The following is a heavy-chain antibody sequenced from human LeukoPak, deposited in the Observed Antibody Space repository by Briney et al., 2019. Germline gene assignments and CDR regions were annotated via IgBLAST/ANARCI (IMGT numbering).Heavy chain of an antibody. CDR3: ARGLEQQLVIGGTTRYYFDY. Sequence: ASVKVSCKASGYTFTSYYMHWVRQAPGQGLEWMGIINPSGGSTSYAQKFQGRVTMTRDKSTSTVYMELSSLRSEDTAVYYCARGLEQQLVIGGTTRYYFDYWGQGTLVTVSS. D-gene: IGHD6-13*01. CDR2: INPSGGST. V-gene: IGHV1-46*01. CDR1: GYTFTSYY. J-gene: IGHJ4*02.